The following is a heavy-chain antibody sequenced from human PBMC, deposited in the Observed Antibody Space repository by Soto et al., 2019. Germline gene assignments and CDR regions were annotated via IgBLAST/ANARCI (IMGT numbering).Heavy chain of an antibody. CDR2: INSDGSKM. Sequence: EVQLVESGGGLVQPGGSLRLSCAASGFSFSSYSMHWVRQAPGEGLVWLSRINSDGSKMVYADSVKGRFTISRDNAKNTLYLEMSGLGAEDKAVYYCARDYYGLLTGYYFDHGGQGTLVTVSS. D-gene: IGHD3-9*01. V-gene: IGHV3-74*01. CDR3: ARDYYGLLTGYYFDH. CDR1: GFSFSSYS. J-gene: IGHJ4*02.